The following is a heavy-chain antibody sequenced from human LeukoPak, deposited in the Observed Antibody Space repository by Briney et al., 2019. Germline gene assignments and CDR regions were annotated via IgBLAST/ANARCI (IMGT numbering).Heavy chain of an antibody. CDR1: GYTFISYG. CDR3: ARDKRHTYYYDSSDYFRWFDP. V-gene: IGHV1-18*04. J-gene: IGHJ5*02. D-gene: IGHD3-22*01. Sequence: ASVKVSCKASGYTFISYGISWVRQAPGQGLEWMGWISAYNGNTDYAQKLQGRVTMTTDTSTSTAYMELRSLRSDDTAVYYCARDKRHTYYYDSSDYFRWFDPRGQGTLVSVSS. CDR2: ISAYNGNT.